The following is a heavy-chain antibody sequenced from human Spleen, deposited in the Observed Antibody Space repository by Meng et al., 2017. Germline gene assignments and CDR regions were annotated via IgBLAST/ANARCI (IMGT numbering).Heavy chain of an antibody. CDR2: INHSGST. CDR3: ARGPTTMAHDFDY. CDR1: VGSFSDYY. V-gene: IGHV4-34*01. J-gene: IGHJ4*02. Sequence: LQQWGAGLFKPSGPLSPTCVVSVGSFSDYYWSWIRQPPGKGLEWIGEINHSGSTNYNPSLESRATISVDTSQNNLSLKLSSVTAADSAVYYCARGPTTMAHDFDYWGQGTLVTVSS. D-gene: IGHD4-11*01.